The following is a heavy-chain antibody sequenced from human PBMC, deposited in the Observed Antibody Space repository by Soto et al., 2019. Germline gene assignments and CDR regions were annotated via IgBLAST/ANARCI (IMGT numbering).Heavy chain of an antibody. CDR3: AREKSGYCISTSCYKNYYYGMDV. J-gene: IGHJ6*02. CDR2: MNPNSGNT. D-gene: IGHD2-2*02. V-gene: IGHV1-8*01. Sequence: ASVKVSCKASGYTFTSYDINWVRQTTGQGLEWMGWMNPNSGNTGYAQKFQGRVTMTRNTSISTAYMELSSLRSEDTAVYYCAREKSGYCISTSCYKNYYYGMDVWGQGTTVTVSS. CDR1: GYTFTSYD.